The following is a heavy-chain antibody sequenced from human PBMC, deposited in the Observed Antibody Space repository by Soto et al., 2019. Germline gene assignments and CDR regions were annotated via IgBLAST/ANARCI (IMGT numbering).Heavy chain of an antibody. CDR3: AKDRDIVVVPAHFAY. CDR1: GFTFSSYA. J-gene: IGHJ4*02. CDR2: ISGSGGST. Sequence: PGRSLRLSCAASGFTFSSYAMSWVRQAPGKGLDWVSAISGSGGSTYCADSVKGRFTISRDNSKNTPYLQMNSLRAEDTAVYYYAKDRDIVVVPAHFAYGGEGTLVTVS. V-gene: IGHV3-23*01. D-gene: IGHD2-2*01.